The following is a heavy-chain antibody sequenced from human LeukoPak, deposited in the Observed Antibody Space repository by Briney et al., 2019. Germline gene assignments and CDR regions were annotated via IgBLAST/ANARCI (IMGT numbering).Heavy chain of an antibody. D-gene: IGHD6-13*01. CDR1: GYTFMNYG. CDR2: ISIYSGKT. V-gene: IGHV1-18*01. Sequence: ASVKVPCKASGYTFMNYGISWVRQAPGQGLVWVGWISIYSGKTYYEQKFQGRVTMTTDTSTSTVYMELRSLRSDDTAVYYCARDRGSSWPLGFDHWDQGILVTVSS. J-gene: IGHJ4*02. CDR3: ARDRGSSWPLGFDH.